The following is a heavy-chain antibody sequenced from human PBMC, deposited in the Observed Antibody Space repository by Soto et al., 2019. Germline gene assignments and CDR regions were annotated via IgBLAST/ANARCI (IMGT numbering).Heavy chain of an antibody. J-gene: IGHJ4*02. CDR3: AHRSSLTLYGTSGYIFDY. D-gene: IGHD3-22*01. CDR2: IYWNDDN. Sequence: SGPTLVNPRQTLTLTCVFSGFSLSTTGEGVAWIRQPPGKALEWLALIYWNDDNRYSPSLKIRLTVTKDTSKNRVVLTMTNIDPVDTATYFCAHRSSLTLYGTSGYIFDYCGQGLLVTVSS. V-gene: IGHV2-5*01. CDR1: GFSLSTTGEG.